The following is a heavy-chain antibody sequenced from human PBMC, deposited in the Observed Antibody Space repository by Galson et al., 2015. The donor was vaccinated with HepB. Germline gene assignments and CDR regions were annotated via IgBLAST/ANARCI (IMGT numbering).Heavy chain of an antibody. CDR3: ARAALLRGNFDY. J-gene: IGHJ4*02. V-gene: IGHV4-59*01. Sequence: LTCTVSGGSISNYYWSWIRQPPGKGLEWIGYIYYSGSTNYNPSLKSRVTISVDTSKSQFSLKLTSVTAADTAVYYCARAALLRGNFDYWGQGSLVTVSS. D-gene: IGHD2-15*01. CDR2: IYYSGST. CDR1: GGSISNYY.